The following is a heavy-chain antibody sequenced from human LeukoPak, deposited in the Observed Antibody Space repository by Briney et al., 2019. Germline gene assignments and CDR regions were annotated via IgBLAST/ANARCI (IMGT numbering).Heavy chain of an antibody. J-gene: IGHJ3*02. Sequence: GASVEVSCKASGYTFTSYGISWVRQAPGQGLEWMGWISAYNGNTNYAQKLQGRVTMTTDTSTSTAYMELRSLRSDDTAVYYCARESIYYYDSSGYYSPHAFDIWGQGTMVTVSS. V-gene: IGHV1-18*01. CDR1: GYTFTSYG. CDR2: ISAYNGNT. D-gene: IGHD3-22*01. CDR3: ARESIYYYDSSGYYSPHAFDI.